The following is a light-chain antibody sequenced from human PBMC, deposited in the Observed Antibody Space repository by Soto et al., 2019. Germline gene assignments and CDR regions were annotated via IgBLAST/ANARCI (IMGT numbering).Light chain of an antibody. CDR2: ATS. V-gene: IGKV3-20*01. CDR1: QSISSSF. CDR3: QQYYSTLIT. Sequence: ETVLTQSPGTLSLSPGERATLSCRASQSISSSFLAWFQQKPGQAPRLLMYATSSRATGIPDRFSGSGSGTDFTLTISRLEPEDFAVYYCQQYYSTLITFGQGTRLEIK. J-gene: IGKJ5*01.